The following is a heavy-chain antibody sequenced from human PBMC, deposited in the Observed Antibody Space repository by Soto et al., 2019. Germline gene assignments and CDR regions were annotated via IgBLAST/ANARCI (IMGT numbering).Heavy chain of an antibody. J-gene: IGHJ3*02. Sequence: QVQLVQSGAEVKKPGASVKVSCKASGYIFTSYGISWVRQAPGQGPEWMGRISTYNGNTNYVEKLQCRVTMTTDTSTNTAYMELRSLRYDDTAVYYCARDPGYSTTWHQAFDIWGQGTMVTVSS. D-gene: IGHD6-13*01. V-gene: IGHV1-18*01. CDR3: ARDPGYSTTWHQAFDI. CDR2: ISTYNGNT. CDR1: GYIFTSYG.